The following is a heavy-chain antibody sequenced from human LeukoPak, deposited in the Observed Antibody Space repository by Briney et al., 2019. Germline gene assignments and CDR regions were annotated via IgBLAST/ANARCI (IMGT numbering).Heavy chain of an antibody. CDR2: IKSNTNGGTS. CDR3: ARDLDI. CDR1: GFTFTNAW. J-gene: IGHJ3*02. Sequence: PGGSLRLSCVASGFTFTNAWMTWVRQSPGMGLEWVGRIKSNTNGGTSDYAAPVKGRFTISRDNSKNTVYLQMNSLRAEDTAVYYCARDLDIWGQGTMVTVSS. V-gene: IGHV3-15*07.